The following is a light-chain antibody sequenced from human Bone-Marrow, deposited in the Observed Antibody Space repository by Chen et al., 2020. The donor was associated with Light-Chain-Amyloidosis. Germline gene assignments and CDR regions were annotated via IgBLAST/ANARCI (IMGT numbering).Light chain of an antibody. Sequence: EIVLTQFPGTLSLSPGEGANLSCRASQTISSNYLTWYQQKFGQAPSLLIYGSSSRATGIPDRFTGSGSGTDFPLTINRLEPEDFAMYYCQQYGTSPLTFGGGTKVEIK. J-gene: IGKJ4*01. V-gene: IGKV3-20*01. CDR2: GSS. CDR1: QTISSNY. CDR3: QQYGTSPLT.